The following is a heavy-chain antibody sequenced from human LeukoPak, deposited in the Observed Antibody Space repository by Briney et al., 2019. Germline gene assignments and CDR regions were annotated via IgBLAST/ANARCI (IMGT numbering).Heavy chain of an antibody. CDR1: GGSISSGGYY. Sequence: SETLSLTCNVSGGSISSGGYYWSWIRQHPGKGLEWIGYISYSGSTHYNPSLKSRVTISVDTSKNQFSLKLSSVTAADTAIYYCARAPYCGSNSRGCFDPWGQGTLVTVSS. D-gene: IGHD4-23*01. J-gene: IGHJ5*02. V-gene: IGHV4-31*03. CDR2: ISYSGST. CDR3: ARAPYCGSNSRGCFDP.